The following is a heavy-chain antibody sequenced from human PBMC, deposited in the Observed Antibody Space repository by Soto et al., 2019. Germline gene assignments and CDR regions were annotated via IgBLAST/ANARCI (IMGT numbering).Heavy chain of an antibody. CDR2: VSSSGGSNK. CDR3: ARDRLVSSGWYSPPTYFDY. D-gene: IGHD6-19*01. Sequence: AGSMRLSCVASGLTFWSYGMGWARQAPGKGLERVSAVSSSGGSNKYYADSVKGRFTISRDNSKNTLYLQMNSLRAEDTAVYYCARDRLVSSGWYSPPTYFDYWGQGTLVTVSS. CDR1: GLTFWSYG. V-gene: IGHV3-23*01. J-gene: IGHJ4*02.